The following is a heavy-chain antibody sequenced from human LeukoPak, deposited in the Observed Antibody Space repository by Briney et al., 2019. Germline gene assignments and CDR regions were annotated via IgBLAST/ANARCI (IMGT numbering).Heavy chain of an antibody. CDR2: IRYDGSNK. D-gene: IGHD3-22*01. CDR1: GFTFSSYG. J-gene: IGHJ4*02. CDR3: AKVSGPAPQYYYDSSGYYLDY. V-gene: IGHV3-30*02. Sequence: GSLRLSCAASGFTFSSYGMHWVRQAPGKGLEWVAFIRYDGSNKYYADSVKGRFTISRDNSKNTLYLQMNSLRAEDTAVYYCAKVSGPAPQYYYDSSGYYLDYWGQGTLVTVSS.